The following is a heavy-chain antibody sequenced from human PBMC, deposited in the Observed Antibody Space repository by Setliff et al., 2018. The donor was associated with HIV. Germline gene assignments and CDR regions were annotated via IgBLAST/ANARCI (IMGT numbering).Heavy chain of an antibody. D-gene: IGHD3-3*01. J-gene: IGHJ6*02. CDR1: GFTFSSYW. V-gene: IGHV3-7*01. CDR3: ARSPQVTIFGIKIKPPGGPDL. CDR2: IKDDGSEK. Sequence: GGSLRLSCAASGFTFSSYWMSWVRQAPGKGLEWVANIKDDGSEKNYLDSIKGRFTIFRDNARNSLYLQMTSLRAEDSGVYYCARSPQVTIFGIKIKPPGGPDLWGQGTTVTVSS.